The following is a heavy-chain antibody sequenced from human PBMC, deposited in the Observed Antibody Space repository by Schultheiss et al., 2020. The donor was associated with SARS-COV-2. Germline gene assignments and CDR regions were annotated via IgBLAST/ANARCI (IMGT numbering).Heavy chain of an antibody. CDR1: GFTFSSYA. V-gene: IGHV3-30*07. CDR2: ISYDGSNK. Sequence: GGSLRLSCAASGFTFSSYAMHWVRQAPGKGLEWVAVISYDGSNKYYADSVKGRFTISRDNSKNTLYLQMNSLRAEDTAVYYCAKERGPFDAFHIWGQGTMVTVSS. D-gene: IGHD3-10*01. CDR3: AKERGPFDAFHI. J-gene: IGHJ3*02.